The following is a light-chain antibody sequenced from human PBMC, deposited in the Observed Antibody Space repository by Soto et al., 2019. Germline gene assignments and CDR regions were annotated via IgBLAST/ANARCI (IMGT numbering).Light chain of an antibody. J-gene: IGKJ2*01. Sequence: EIVLTQSPGTLSLSPGERATLSCRASQSVSSSYLAWYQQKPGQAPRLLIYGASSRATGIPDRFSGSGSGPDFTLTISRLEPEDFAVYYCQQYGSSPPPPKYTFGQGTKLEIK. CDR1: QSVSSSY. V-gene: IGKV3-20*01. CDR3: QQYGSSPPPPKYT. CDR2: GAS.